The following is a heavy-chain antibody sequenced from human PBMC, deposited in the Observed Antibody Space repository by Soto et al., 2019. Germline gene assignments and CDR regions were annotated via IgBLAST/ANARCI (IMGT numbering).Heavy chain of an antibody. J-gene: IGHJ4*02. CDR1: GFTFGSYA. CDR3: AIRIAATGAF. CDR2: ISGSGGST. D-gene: IGHD6-13*01. V-gene: IGHV3-23*01. Sequence: GGSLRLSCAASGFTFGSYAMSWFRQAPGKGLEWVSGISGSGGSTDYADSVKGRFTLSRDNSKNTLYLQMNTLRAEDTAVYYCAIRIAATGAFWGQGTLVSVS.